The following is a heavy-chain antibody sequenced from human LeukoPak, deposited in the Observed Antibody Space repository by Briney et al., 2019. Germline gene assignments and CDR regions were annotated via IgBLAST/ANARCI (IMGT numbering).Heavy chain of an antibody. CDR3: ARTPSSYYDSSGYYYFDY. CDR2: ISAYNGNT. CDR1: GYTFTSYG. D-gene: IGHD3-22*01. Sequence: GASVKVSCKASGYTFTSYGISWVRQAPGQGLEWMGWISAYNGNTNYAQKLRGRVTMTTDTSTSTAYMELRSLRSDDTAVYYCARTPSSYYDSSGYYYFDYWGQGTLVTVSS. J-gene: IGHJ4*02. V-gene: IGHV1-18*01.